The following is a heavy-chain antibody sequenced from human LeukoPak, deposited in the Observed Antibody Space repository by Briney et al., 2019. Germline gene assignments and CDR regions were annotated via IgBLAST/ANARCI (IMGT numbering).Heavy chain of an antibody. CDR1: GFIFTDYP. CDR2: IRTTAEGAKYA. Sequence: QPGGSLRLSCGTSGFIFTDYPMNWVRQAPGKGLEWISNIRTTAEGAKYAYYADSVKGRVTISRDDGKNTLYLHMNSLRDDDTAVYYCATDQRYAFDYWGQGILVTVSS. V-gene: IGHV3-48*02. J-gene: IGHJ4*02. CDR3: ATDQRYAFDY. D-gene: IGHD3-9*01.